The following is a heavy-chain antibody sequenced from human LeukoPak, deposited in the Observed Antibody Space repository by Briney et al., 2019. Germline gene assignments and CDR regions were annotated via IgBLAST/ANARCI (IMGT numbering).Heavy chain of an antibody. D-gene: IGHD3-16*01. CDR2: INAGNGNT. CDR1: GYTFTSYA. J-gene: IGHJ6*04. Sequence: ASVKVSCKASGYTFTSYAMHWVRQAPGQRLEWMGWINAGNGNTKYSQKFQGRVTITRDTSVSTAYMELSSLRSEDTAVYYCARDKVLFYYYGMDVWGKGTAVTVSS. V-gene: IGHV1-3*01. CDR3: ARDKVLFYYYGMDV.